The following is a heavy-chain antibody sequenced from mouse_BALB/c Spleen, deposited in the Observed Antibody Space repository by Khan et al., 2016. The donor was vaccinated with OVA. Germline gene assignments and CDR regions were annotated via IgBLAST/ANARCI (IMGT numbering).Heavy chain of an antibody. CDR2: IYPGTDNT. D-gene: IGHD3-2*02. V-gene: IGHV1-76*01. CDR3: AREEALYYFDY. CDR1: GYIFTSYW. J-gene: IGHJ2*01. Sequence: QVQLKQSGAELVRPGASVKLSCKTSGYIFTSYWIHWVQQRSGQGLEWIARIYPGTDNTYYNEKFKDKATLTADKSSSTAYMQLSSLKSEDSAVYCCAREEALYYFDYWGQGTTVTVSS.